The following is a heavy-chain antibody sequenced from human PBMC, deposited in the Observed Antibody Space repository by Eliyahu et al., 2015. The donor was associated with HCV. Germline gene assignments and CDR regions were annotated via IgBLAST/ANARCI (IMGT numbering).Heavy chain of an antibody. Sequence: QVQLQESGPGLVKPSQTLSLTCTVSGGSIXXGGYYWSWIRQHPGKGLEWIGYIYYRGGTSYNPSLKSLVTISVDTSKNQFSLKLSSVTAADTAVYYCARGIYGSGSHWYFDLWGRGTLVTVSS. CDR3: ARGIYGSGSHWYFDL. D-gene: IGHD3-10*01. CDR2: IYYRGGT. V-gene: IGHV4-31*01. J-gene: IGHJ2*01. CDR1: GGSIXXGGYY.